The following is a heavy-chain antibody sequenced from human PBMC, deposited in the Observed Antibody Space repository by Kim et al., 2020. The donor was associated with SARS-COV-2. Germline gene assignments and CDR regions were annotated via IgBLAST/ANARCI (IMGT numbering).Heavy chain of an antibody. CDR1: GGSISSYY. Sequence: SETLSLTCTVSGGSISSYYWSWIRQPAGKGLEWIGRIYTSGSTNYNPSPKSRVTMSVDTSKNQFSLKLSSVTAADTAVYYCARDRGSSSWDGGGYYYYGMDVWGQGTTVTVSS. J-gene: IGHJ6*02. CDR3: ARDRGSSSWDGGGYYYYGMDV. D-gene: IGHD6-13*01. V-gene: IGHV4-4*07. CDR2: IYTSGST.